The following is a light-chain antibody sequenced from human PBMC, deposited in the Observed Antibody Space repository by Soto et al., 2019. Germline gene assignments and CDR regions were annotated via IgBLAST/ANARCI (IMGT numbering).Light chain of an antibody. V-gene: IGKV3-11*01. CDR3: QQRSNWRGT. CDR1: QSVSTY. CDR2: NAS. J-gene: IGKJ4*01. Sequence: EIVLTQSPATLSLSPGGRATLACRASQSVSTYLAWYQQNLGQAPRLLIYNASNRATGIPGRFGGSGSGTDFTLTISSLEPEDFAVYYCQQRSNWRGTFGGGTKVEIK.